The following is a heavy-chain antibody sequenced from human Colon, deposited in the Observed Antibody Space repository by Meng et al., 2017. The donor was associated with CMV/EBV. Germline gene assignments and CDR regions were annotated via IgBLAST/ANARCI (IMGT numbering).Heavy chain of an antibody. CDR2: TFHTGNA. CDR1: GDSISSGGHF. CDR3: VRGDYDTSGYYFDY. Sequence: QVQLQESGPGLVKPSQTLSLTCAVSGDSISSGGHFWSWIRQPPGKGLEWIGYTFHTGNAHYNMFLMSRVSVSVDTSRNLFSLHMTSVTAADTAVYYCVRGDYDTSGYYFDYWGQGTLVTVSS. V-gene: IGHV4-30-4*01. J-gene: IGHJ4*02. D-gene: IGHD3-22*01.